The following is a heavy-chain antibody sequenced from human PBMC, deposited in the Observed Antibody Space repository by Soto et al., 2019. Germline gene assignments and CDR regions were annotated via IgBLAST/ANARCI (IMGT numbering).Heavy chain of an antibody. CDR2: INGGNVNT. CDR1: EYTFTSYT. J-gene: IGHJ4*02. CDR3: ARELQGLYYFDY. Sequence: QVQVLQSGAEVKKPGASVKVSCKASEYTFTSYTMHWVRQAPGQRLEWMGWINGGNVNTKYSQKFQGRVTITRDTSASTDYMELSSLRSDDTAVYYCARELQGLYYFDYWGQGTLVTVSS. D-gene: IGHD4-4*01. V-gene: IGHV1-3*01.